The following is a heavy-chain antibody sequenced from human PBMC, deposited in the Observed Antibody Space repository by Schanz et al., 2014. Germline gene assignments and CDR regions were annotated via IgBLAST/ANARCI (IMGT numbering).Heavy chain of an antibody. D-gene: IGHD4-17*01. CDR3: ARGYGDSPTDF. J-gene: IGHJ4*02. CDR1: GGTFSTYT. Sequence: QVQLVQSGAEVKKPGPSVKVSCKASGGTFSTYTISWVRQAPGQGLEWMGRIIPITGITNYAQKFQGRVTFTADKSTSTAYMELSSLRSEDTAVYYCARGYGDSPTDFWGQGTLVTVSS. CDR2: IIPITGIT. V-gene: IGHV1-69*02.